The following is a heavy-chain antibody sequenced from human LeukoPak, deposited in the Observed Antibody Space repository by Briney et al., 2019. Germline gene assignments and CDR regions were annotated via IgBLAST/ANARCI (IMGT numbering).Heavy chain of an antibody. D-gene: IGHD3-10*01. CDR1: GGTFSSYA. V-gene: IGHV1-69*04. CDR2: IFPILGIT. J-gene: IGHJ4*02. CDR3: ARESNTKVRGVISY. Sequence: RASVKVSCKASGGTFSSYAISWVRQAPGQGLEWMGRIFPILGITNYAQKIQGRVTITADKSTSTAYIELSSLRSEDTAVYYRARESNTKVRGVISYWGQGTRVTVSS.